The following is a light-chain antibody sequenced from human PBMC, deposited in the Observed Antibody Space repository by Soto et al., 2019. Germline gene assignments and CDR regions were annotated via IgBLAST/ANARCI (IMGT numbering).Light chain of an antibody. Sequence: EIVLTQSPDTLSLSPGERATLSCRASQSVSASYLAWYQQKPGQAPRLLIYAISDRATGVPDRFRGSGSGTDFTLTITRLEPEDFAVYFCQQYDSSPRTFGQGTKVDIK. J-gene: IGKJ1*01. CDR1: QSVSASY. CDR2: AIS. V-gene: IGKV3-20*01. CDR3: QQYDSSPRT.